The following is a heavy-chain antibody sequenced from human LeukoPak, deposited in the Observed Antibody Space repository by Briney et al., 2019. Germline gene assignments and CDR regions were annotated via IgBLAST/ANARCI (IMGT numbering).Heavy chain of an antibody. CDR1: AFTFSDDH. V-gene: IGHV3-11*05. Sequence: GGSLRLSCAASAFTFSDDHMTWIRQAPGKGLEWVSYISGSSIYTRYADSAKGRFTISRDNAKNSLYLQMNSLRAEDTALYYCVRDISGYYFDYWGQGTLVTVSS. J-gene: IGHJ4*02. CDR3: VRDISGYYFDY. CDR2: ISGSSIYT. D-gene: IGHD3-22*01.